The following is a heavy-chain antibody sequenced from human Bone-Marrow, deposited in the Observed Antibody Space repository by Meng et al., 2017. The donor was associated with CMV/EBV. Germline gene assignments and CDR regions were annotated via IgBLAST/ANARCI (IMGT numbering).Heavy chain of an antibody. J-gene: IGHJ4*02. CDR1: GYTFTGYY. V-gene: IGHV1-2*02. Sequence: ASVKVSCKTSGYTFTGYYLHWVRQAPGQGLEWMGWIDPNSGGTSYAQKFQGRVTRTRDTSISTAYMELSRLRSDDTAVCYCARIRDGYNYFDYWGQGTLVAVSS. CDR3: ARIRDGYNYFDY. D-gene: IGHD5-24*01. CDR2: IDPNSGGT.